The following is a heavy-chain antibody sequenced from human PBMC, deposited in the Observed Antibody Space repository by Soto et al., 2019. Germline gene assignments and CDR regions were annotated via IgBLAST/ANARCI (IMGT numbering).Heavy chain of an antibody. V-gene: IGHV4-59*01. J-gene: IGHJ4*02. CDR3: ALGGYNYGRPFDF. CDR1: GGSISNFH. CDR2: IYYSGN. Sequence: LSLTCNVSGGSISNFHLSWIRQPPGKGLEWIGYIYYSGNYYNPSLTSRVSMSLDKSKNQFSLHLKSVTAADTALYFCALGGYNYGRPFDFWGQGTRVTVS. D-gene: IGHD5-18*01.